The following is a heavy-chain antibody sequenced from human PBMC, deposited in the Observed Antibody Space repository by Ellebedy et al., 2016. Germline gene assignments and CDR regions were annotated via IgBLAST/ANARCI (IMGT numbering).Heavy chain of an antibody. Sequence: SETLSLTXSVSGGSISNSNYYWGWVRQPPGKGLEWIASVFYSGSTFYNPSLRSRVTMSADTSKNQFSLNLSSVTAADTAEYHCARAPRSCIPYRDCFQYWYFDLWGRGTLVTVSS. CDR3: ARAPRSCIPYRDCFQYWYFDL. J-gene: IGHJ2*01. V-gene: IGHV4-39*01. CDR2: VFYSGST. CDR1: GGSISNSNYY. D-gene: IGHD2-21*02.